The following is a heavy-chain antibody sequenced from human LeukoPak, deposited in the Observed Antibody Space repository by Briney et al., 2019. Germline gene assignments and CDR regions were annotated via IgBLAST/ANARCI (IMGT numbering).Heavy chain of an antibody. CDR2: IYSGGST. CDR1: GFTVSSNY. D-gene: IGHD1-7*01. CDR3: ARDPRTGTTGYFDY. J-gene: IGHJ4*02. Sequence: GGSLRLSCAASGFTVSSNYVSWVRQAPGKGLELVSVIYSGGSTFYADSVKGRFTLSRDNSKNTLYLQMNSLRAEDTAVYYCARDPRTGTTGYFDYWGQGTLVTVSS. V-gene: IGHV3-53*01.